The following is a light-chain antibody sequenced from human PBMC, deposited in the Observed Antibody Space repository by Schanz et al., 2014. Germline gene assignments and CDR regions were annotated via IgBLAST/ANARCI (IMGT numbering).Light chain of an antibody. Sequence: DIQMTQSPSSLSASVGDRVTITCRASQGISNCLAWFQQKPGKAPKSLIYDASSLQSGVPSEFSGSGSGTDFILTISSLQPDDFATYYCQQYNSYAWTFGQGTKVEIK. V-gene: IGKV1-16*02. J-gene: IGKJ1*01. CDR2: DAS. CDR3: QQYNSYAWT. CDR1: QGISNC.